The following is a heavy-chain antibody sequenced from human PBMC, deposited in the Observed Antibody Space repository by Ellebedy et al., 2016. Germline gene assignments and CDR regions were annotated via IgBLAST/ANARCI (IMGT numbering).Heavy chain of an antibody. CDR1: GYSISSGYY. V-gene: IGHV4-38-2*02. Sequence: SETLSLTCTVSGYSISSGYYWGWIRQPPGKGLEWIGSIYHSGTTYYNPSLRSRVTISVDTSKNQFSLKLSSVTAADTAVYYCARGEMATGYWFDPWGQGTLVTVSS. CDR3: ARGEMATGYWFDP. D-gene: IGHD5-24*01. J-gene: IGHJ5*02. CDR2: IYHSGTT.